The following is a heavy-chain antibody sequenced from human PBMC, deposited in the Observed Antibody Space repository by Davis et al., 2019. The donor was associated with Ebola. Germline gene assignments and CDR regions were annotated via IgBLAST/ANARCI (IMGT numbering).Heavy chain of an antibody. J-gene: IGHJ4*02. CDR3: AKFRGTQQMDY. Sequence: GEPLKISCAAFGFTLSSYEMNWVRQAPGKGLEWVSVISGNGETTFYADSVKGRFTISRDNAKNTLYLQMKSLRAEDTAIYYCAKFRGTQQMDYWGQGTLVTVSS. V-gene: IGHV3-23*01. CDR1: GFTLSSYE. D-gene: IGHD1/OR15-1a*01. CDR2: ISGNGETT.